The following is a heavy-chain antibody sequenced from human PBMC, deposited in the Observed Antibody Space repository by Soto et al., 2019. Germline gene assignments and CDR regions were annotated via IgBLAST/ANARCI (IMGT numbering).Heavy chain of an antibody. J-gene: IGHJ6*02. Sequence: SETLSLTCTVSGGSISSYYWSWIRQPPGKGLEWIGYVYYSGSTNYNPSLKSRVTISVDTSKNQFHLKLSSVTAADTAVYYCGRQPGHGVSTTCFGYYSVDVWGQGTTVTVAS. CDR2: VYYSGST. CDR1: GGSISSYY. CDR3: GRQPGHGVSTTCFGYYSVDV. V-gene: IGHV4-59*08. D-gene: IGHD2-2*01.